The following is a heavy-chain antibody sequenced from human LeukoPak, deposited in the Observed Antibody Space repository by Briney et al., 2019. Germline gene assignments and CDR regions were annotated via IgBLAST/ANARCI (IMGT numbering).Heavy chain of an antibody. J-gene: IGHJ5*02. D-gene: IGHD3-22*01. CDR2: IYTSGST. CDR1: GGSISSYY. CDR3: ARGNTGYYDRPGWFDP. Sequence: SETLSLTCTVSGGSISSYYWSWIRQPAGKGLEWIGRIYTSGSTNYNPSLKSRVTISVDTSKNQFSLKLSSVTAADTAVYYCARGNTGYYDRPGWFDPWGQGTLVTVSS. V-gene: IGHV4-4*07.